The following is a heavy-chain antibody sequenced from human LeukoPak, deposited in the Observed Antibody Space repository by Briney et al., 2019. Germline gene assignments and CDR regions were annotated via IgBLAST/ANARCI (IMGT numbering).Heavy chain of an antibody. CDR3: ARVEYSSGQDWFDP. V-gene: IGHV3-33*01. CDR2: IWYDGSNK. CDR1: GFTFSSYG. D-gene: IGHD6-19*01. Sequence: GGSLRLSCAASGFTFSSYGMHWVRQAPGKGLEWVAVIWYDGSNKYYADSVKGRFTISRDNSKNTLCLQMNSLRAEDTAVYYCARVEYSSGQDWFDPWGQGTLVTVSS. J-gene: IGHJ5*02.